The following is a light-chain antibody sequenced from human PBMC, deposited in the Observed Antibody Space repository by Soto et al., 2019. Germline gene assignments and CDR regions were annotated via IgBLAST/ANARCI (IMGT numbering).Light chain of an antibody. CDR1: QSVSSSY. CDR2: GAS. Sequence: EIVLTQSPGTLSLSPGERATLSCRASQSVSSSYLAWYQQKPGQAPRLLTYGASNRATGIPDRFSGSGSGTDFTLTITRLEPEDFAMYYCQRYDSLRTFGQGTKVDIK. J-gene: IGKJ1*01. V-gene: IGKV3-20*01. CDR3: QRYDSLRT.